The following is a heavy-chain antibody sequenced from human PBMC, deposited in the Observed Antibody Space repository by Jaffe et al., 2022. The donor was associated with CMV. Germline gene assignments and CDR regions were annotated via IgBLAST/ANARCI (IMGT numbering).Heavy chain of an antibody. V-gene: IGHV4-39*01. J-gene: IGHJ5*01. CDR1: GDSITNDNSF. CDR2: IFHSGST. Sequence: QVQLQESGPRLVKSSETLSLTCSVFGDSITNDNSFWGWVRQPPGKGLEWIGTIFHSGSTYYSPSLKSRVTLSVDASKKQFSLTLNSVTAADTAVYYCARQTVTVFRESKEWLLLLDSWGQGALVIVSS. CDR3: ARQTVTVFRESKEWLLLLDS. D-gene: IGHD6-19*01.